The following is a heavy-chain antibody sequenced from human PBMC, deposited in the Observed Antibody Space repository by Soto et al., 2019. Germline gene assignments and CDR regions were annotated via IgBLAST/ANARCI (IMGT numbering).Heavy chain of an antibody. J-gene: IGHJ6*03. CDR3: ARGSWDAVNARYSTAI. V-gene: IGHV6-1*01. D-gene: IGHD1-26*01. Sequence: QRLSLTCGTAGDSVSSNSAGWYWIRQTPKRGLEWLGRTYYKSKWYYTYAASVKSRITVSPDTSKNQFSLQLTSVTPEDTAVYYCARGSWDAVNARYSTAIWEKGTTVPVSS. CDR2: TYYKSKWYY. CDR1: GDSVSSNSAG.